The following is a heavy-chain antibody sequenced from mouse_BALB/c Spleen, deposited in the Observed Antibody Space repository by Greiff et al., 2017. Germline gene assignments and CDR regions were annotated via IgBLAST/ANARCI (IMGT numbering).Heavy chain of an antibody. V-gene: IGHV5-6*01. CDR3: ARADYYGSSQWYFDV. D-gene: IGHD1-1*01. CDR2: ISSGGSYT. Sequence: EVKVVESGGDLVKPGGSLKLSCAASGFTFSSYGMSWVRQTPDKRLEWVATISSGGSYTYYPDSVKGRFTISRDNAKNTLYLQMSSLKSEDTAMYYCARADYYGSSQWYFDVWGAGTTVTVSS. J-gene: IGHJ1*01. CDR1: GFTFSSYG.